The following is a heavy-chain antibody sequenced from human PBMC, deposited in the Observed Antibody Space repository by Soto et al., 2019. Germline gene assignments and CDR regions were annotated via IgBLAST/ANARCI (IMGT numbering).Heavy chain of an antibody. CDR1: YGSLSPYY. J-gene: IGHJ4*02. CDR3: ARHEGSGWPFDY. V-gene: IGHV4-59*08. D-gene: IGHD6-19*01. Sequence: QVQLQESGPGLVKPSETLSLTCAVSYGSLSPYYWSWIRQAPGKGLEWIGYIQYSGSTKYNPSLESRLTMSVDTSKNHLSLALSSVTASDPAVYFCARHEGSGWPFDYWGQGSLVTVSS. CDR2: IQYSGST.